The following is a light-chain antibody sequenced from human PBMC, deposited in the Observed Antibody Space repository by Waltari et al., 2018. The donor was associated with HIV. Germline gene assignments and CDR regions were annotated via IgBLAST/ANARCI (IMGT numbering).Light chain of an antibody. Sequence: QSALTQPASVSGSPAPSIPISRPGTSSDVGSYNLVSCYQHHPGKAPKLMIYEVTKRPSGISDRFSGSKSGNTASLTISGLQAEDEADYYCCSYARSSTFYVFGTGTKVTVL. J-gene: IGLJ1*01. CDR1: SSDVGSYNL. V-gene: IGLV2-23*02. CDR2: EVT. CDR3: CSYARSSTFYV.